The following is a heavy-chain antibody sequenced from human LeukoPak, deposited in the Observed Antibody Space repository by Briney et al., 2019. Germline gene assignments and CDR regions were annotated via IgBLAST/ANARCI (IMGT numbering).Heavy chain of an antibody. CDR1: GGTFSNYA. Sequence: SVKVSCKASGGTFSNYAISWVRQVPGQGLEWMGGIIPIFGIGNYAQKFKGRVTITADASTSTAYMELSSLRSEDTAVYCCARTGVPGYYDNSDYYYPLRGGIYYYYMDVWGEGTTVTVSS. D-gene: IGHD3-22*01. J-gene: IGHJ6*03. V-gene: IGHV1-69*13. CDR3: ARTGVPGYYDNSDYYYPLRGGIYYYYMDV. CDR2: IIPIFGIG.